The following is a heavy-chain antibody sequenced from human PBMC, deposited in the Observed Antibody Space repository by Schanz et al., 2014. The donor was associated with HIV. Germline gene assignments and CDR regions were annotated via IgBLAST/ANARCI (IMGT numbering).Heavy chain of an antibody. CDR1: GGTFSNDS. V-gene: IGHV1-69*01. D-gene: IGHD3-3*01. Sequence: QVQLVQSGAEVQRPGSSVKVSCKASGGTFSNDSLSWVRPAPGQGLEGMGGITPVFGTASYAQKFQGRVTITADESTSTGYMELRSLRSEDTAVYYCARVGLRFSYYYYGMDVWGQGTTVTVSS. CDR3: ARVGLRFSYYYYGMDV. J-gene: IGHJ6*02. CDR2: ITPVFGTA.